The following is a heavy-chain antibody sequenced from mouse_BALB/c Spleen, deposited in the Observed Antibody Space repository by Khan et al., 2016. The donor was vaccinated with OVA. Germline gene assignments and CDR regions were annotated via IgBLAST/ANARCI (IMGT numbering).Heavy chain of an antibody. CDR1: GYIFTSYW. CDR3: EREEALYHFDH. V-gene: IGHV1S132*01. J-gene: IGHJ2*01. Sequence: QVQLQQSGAELVRPGASVKLSCKTSGYIFTSYWIHWVKQRSGQGLEWIARIYPGTDNSYYNEKFKDKATLTADKSSSTAYMQLSSLKSEDSDVYFGEREEALYHFDHWGQGTTLTVSS. CDR2: IYPGTDNS. D-gene: IGHD3-2*02.